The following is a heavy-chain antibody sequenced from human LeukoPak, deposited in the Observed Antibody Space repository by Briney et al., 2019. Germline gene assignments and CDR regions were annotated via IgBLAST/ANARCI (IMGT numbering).Heavy chain of an antibody. D-gene: IGHD6-13*01. CDR1: GGSISSYY. V-gene: IGHV4-59*08. CDR3: ASELAAAWYFDL. Sequence: SETLSLTCTVSGGSISSYYWSWIRQPPGKGLEWIGCIFYSGSTNYNPSLKSRVTISVDTSKNQFSLKLSSVTAADTAVYYCASELAAAWYFDLWGRGTLVTVSS. CDR2: IFYSGST. J-gene: IGHJ2*01.